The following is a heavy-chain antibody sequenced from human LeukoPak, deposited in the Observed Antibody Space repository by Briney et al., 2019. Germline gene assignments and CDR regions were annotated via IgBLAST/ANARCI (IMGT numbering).Heavy chain of an antibody. CDR3: ARTAAGTFFDY. Sequence: PGGSLRLSCAASGFTFSSYSMTWVRQAPGKGLEWVSGIRNSGGVTVYADSVKGRFTISRDDSKDTLYLQMNSLRAEDTAVYYCARTAAGTFFDYWGQGTLVTVSS. J-gene: IGHJ4*02. CDR2: IRNSGGVT. D-gene: IGHD6-13*01. CDR1: GFTFSSYS. V-gene: IGHV3-23*01.